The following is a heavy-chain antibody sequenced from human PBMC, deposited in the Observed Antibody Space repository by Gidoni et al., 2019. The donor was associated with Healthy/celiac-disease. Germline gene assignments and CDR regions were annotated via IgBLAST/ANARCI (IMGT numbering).Heavy chain of an antibody. CDR3: ARDQTTGYYYGMDV. J-gene: IGHJ6*02. Sequence: QVQLVASGGGVVQPGRSLILSCAASGFTFSSYGMHWVRQAPGKGLEWVAVIWYDGSNKYYADSVKGRFTISRDNSKNTLYLQMNSLRAEDTAVYYCARDQTTGYYYGMDVWGQGTTVTVSS. D-gene: IGHD1-7*01. V-gene: IGHV3-33*01. CDR2: IWYDGSNK. CDR1: GFTFSSYG.